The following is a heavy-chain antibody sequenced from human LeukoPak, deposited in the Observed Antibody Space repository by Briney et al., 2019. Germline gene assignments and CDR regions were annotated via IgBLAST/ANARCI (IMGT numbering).Heavy chain of an antibody. CDR3: ARDHEGVVGTTRGIDY. Sequence: PGGSLRLSCAASGFTLSTCAMIWVRQPPGKGLEGVSSIFPRGGEIHYADSVRGRFTISRENSKSTLSLQMTRLRAADTAMYYCARDHEGVVGTTRGIDYWGQGTLVTVSS. J-gene: IGHJ4*02. CDR1: GFTLSTCA. V-gene: IGHV3-23*01. D-gene: IGHD1-7*01. CDR2: IFPRGGEI.